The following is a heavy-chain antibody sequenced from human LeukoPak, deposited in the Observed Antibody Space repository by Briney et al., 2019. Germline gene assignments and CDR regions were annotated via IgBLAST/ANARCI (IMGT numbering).Heavy chain of an antibody. D-gene: IGHD6-13*01. V-gene: IGHV3-21*01. CDR3: ARGSEYSSSWYAVRNWFDP. CDR2: ISSSSSYI. CDR1: GFTFSSYS. Sequence: GGSLRLSCAASGFTFSSYSMNWVRQAPGKGLEWVSSISSSSSYIYYADSVKGRFTISRDNAKNSLYLQMNSLRAEDTAVYYCARGSEYSSSWYAVRNWFDPWGQGTLVTVSS. J-gene: IGHJ5*02.